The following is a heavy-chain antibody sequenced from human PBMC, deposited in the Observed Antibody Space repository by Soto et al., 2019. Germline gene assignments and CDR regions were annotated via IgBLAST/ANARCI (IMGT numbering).Heavy chain of an antibody. Sequence: QVQLVQSGAEVKEPGASVKVSCQASGYAFSNNDISWVRQATGRGLEWMGWMNPNSGNGGYAQKFQGRVTMTRDTSTSTAYMELSSLASDDTAIYYCVRMATSGTLNWFDPWGQGTLVTVSS. CDR2: MNPNSGNG. J-gene: IGHJ5*02. CDR1: GYAFSNND. CDR3: VRMATSGTLNWFDP. V-gene: IGHV1-8*01.